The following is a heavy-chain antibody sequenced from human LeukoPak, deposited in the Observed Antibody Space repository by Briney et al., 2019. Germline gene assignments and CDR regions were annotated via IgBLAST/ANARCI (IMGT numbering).Heavy chain of an antibody. CDR3: VRGQTNLDNWFDP. D-gene: IGHD2-8*01. Sequence: PGGSLRLSCEASGFTFRNYGMNWVRQAPGKGLEWVSYIRPNDGTTHYADSVKGRFTISRDNAKNSLSLQMTSLRVDDSAVYYCVRGQTNLDNWFDPWGQGTLVIVSS. CDR1: GFTFRNYG. V-gene: IGHV3-48*01. J-gene: IGHJ5*02. CDR2: IRPNDGTT.